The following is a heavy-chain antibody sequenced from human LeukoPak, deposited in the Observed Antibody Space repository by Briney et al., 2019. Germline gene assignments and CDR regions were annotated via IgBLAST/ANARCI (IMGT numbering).Heavy chain of an antibody. J-gene: IGHJ6*03. Sequence: GGSLRLSCAASGFTFSSYEMNWVRQAPGKGLEWVSYISSSGSTIYYADSVKGRFTISRDNAKNSLYLQMNSLRAEDTAVYYCARGRPEQPDYYYYYYMDVWGKGTTVTVSS. V-gene: IGHV3-48*03. CDR3: ARGRPEQPDYYYYYYMDV. CDR2: ISSSGSTI. CDR1: GFTFSSYE. D-gene: IGHD6-13*01.